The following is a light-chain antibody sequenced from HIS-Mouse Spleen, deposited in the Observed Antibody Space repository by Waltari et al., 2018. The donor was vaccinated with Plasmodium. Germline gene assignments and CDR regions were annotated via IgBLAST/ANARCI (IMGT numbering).Light chain of an antibody. CDR1: QSISSY. V-gene: IGKV1-39*01. CDR2: AAF. Sequence: DIQMTQSPSSLSASVGDRVTITCRASQSISSYLNWYEQKPGKAPKLLIYAAFSLQSGVPSRFSGSGSGTDFTLTISSLQPEDCGTYYCQQSYSTPQLTFGGGTKVEIK. CDR3: QQSYSTPQLT. J-gene: IGKJ4*02.